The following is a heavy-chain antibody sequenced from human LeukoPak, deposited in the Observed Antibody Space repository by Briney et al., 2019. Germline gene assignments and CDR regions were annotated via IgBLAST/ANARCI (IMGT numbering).Heavy chain of an antibody. J-gene: IGHJ2*01. CDR3: AKEFGHDSWYFAL. Sequence: GRSLRLSCAASGFTLSNYGMHWVRQAPGKGLEWVAVIGTNGISQHYADSVEGRFTASRDNSKNILYLQMDSLRAEDTAVYYCAKEFGHDSWYFALWRRGTLASVSS. CDR1: GFTLSNYG. V-gene: IGHV3-30*18. CDR2: IGTNGISQ. D-gene: IGHD1-1*01.